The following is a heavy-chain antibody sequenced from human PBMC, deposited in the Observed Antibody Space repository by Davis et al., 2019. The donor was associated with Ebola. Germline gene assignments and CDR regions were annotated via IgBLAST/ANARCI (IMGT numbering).Heavy chain of an antibody. V-gene: IGHV7-4-1*02. CDR1: GYIFTTYG. CDR2: INTNTGNP. J-gene: IGHJ3*02. CDR3: ASLPDI. Sequence: ASVKVSCKASGYIFTTYGMHWVRQAPGQGLEWMGWINTNTGNPTYAKGFTGRFVFSLDTSVSTAYLQINSLKADDTAVYYCASLPDIWGQGTMVTVSS.